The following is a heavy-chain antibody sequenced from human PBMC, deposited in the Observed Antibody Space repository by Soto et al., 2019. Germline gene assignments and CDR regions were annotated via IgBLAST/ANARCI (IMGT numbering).Heavy chain of an antibody. Sequence: QVQLQESGPGLVKPSETLSLTCKVSGGSISNHHWSWIRQPPGKGLEWIGFISYTGSTNYNPSLNSRVTISVDTSTNPFSLKLTSVTAADTAVYYCTNATNAYNFYYWGQGTLVTVSS. D-gene: IGHD2-8*01. CDR2: ISYTGST. J-gene: IGHJ4*02. CDR1: GGSISNHH. V-gene: IGHV4-59*11. CDR3: TNATNAYNFYY.